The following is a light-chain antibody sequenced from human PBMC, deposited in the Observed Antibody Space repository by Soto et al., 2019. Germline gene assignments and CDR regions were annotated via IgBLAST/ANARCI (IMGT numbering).Light chain of an antibody. V-gene: IGKV3-15*01. Sequence: EIVLTQSPGTLSLSPGERATLSCRASQSISNSLAWYQQKPGQAPSLLIYGASTRATGIPARFSGSGSGTEFTLTISSLQSEDSAVYYCQQYNNWPPRTFGQGTKLEIK. CDR3: QQYNNWPPRT. CDR1: QSISNS. J-gene: IGKJ2*01. CDR2: GAS.